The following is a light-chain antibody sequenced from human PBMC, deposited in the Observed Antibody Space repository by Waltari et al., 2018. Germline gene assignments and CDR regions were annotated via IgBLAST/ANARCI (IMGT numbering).Light chain of an antibody. CDR3: LQYYSSPPVYT. Sequence: DIGMTQSPDSLAVSLGERATINCKTSQSVLYSPNNTDSLAWYQQKPGQPPKLLIYWASTRESGVPDRFSGSGSGTEFTLTISSLQAEDVAVYYCLQYYSSPPVYTFGPGTKLEIK. CDR2: WAS. J-gene: IGKJ2*01. CDR1: QSVLYSPNNTDS. V-gene: IGKV4-1*01.